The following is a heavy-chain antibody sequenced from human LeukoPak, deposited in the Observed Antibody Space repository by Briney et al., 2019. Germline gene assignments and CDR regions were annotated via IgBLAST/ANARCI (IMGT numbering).Heavy chain of an antibody. CDR3: AKDSRPISSYAFDI. CDR2: ISWSSGTI. J-gene: IGHJ3*02. D-gene: IGHD3-9*01. V-gene: IGHV3-9*01. Sequence: PGGSLRLSCAASGFTFDDYAMNWVRQAPGKGLEWVSGISWSSGTIGYADSVKGRFTISRDNAKHSLYLQMNSLRPEDTAFYYCAKDSRPISSYAFDIWGQGTMVTVSS. CDR1: GFTFDDYA.